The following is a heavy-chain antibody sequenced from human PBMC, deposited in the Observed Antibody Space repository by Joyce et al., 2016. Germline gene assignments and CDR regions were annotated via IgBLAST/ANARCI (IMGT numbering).Heavy chain of an antibody. CDR3: AREFKWNWDF. D-gene: IGHD1-1*01. CDR1: GFTFSSHW. CDR2: MNTDESKN. Sequence: EVQLVESGGGLVQPGGSPRLACAASGFTFSSHWMSWVRQAPGKELEWVANMNTDESKNNYADSVKSRFIISRDNAKNSRYVQMHSLRAEDTAVYYCAREFKWNWDFWGQGTLVTVSS. J-gene: IGHJ4*02. V-gene: IGHV3-7*04.